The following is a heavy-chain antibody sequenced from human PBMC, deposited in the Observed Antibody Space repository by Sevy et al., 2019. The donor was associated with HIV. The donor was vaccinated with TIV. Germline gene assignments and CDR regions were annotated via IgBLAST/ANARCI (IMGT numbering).Heavy chain of an antibody. V-gene: IGHV3-7*01. Sequence: GGSLRLSCAASGFSFSKYWMSWVRQAPGKGLEWVANIKEDGSQKNYLESVKGRFTISRDNAKNLLYLQMNNLRADDTAVYYCARDPDILSGYPSHYFDYWGQGTLATVSS. CDR2: IKEDGSQK. D-gene: IGHD3-9*01. CDR1: GFSFSKYW. J-gene: IGHJ4*02. CDR3: ARDPDILSGYPSHYFDY.